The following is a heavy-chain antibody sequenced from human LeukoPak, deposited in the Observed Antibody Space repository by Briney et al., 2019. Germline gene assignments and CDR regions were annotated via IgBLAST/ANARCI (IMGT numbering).Heavy chain of an antibody. CDR3: ARGPRGYSYGTFDY. V-gene: IGHV4-34*01. Sequence: SETLSLTCAVYGGSFSGYYWSWIRQPPGKGPEWIGEINHSGSTNYNPSLKSRVTISVDTSKNQFSLKLSSVTAADTAVYYCARGPRGYSYGTFDYWGQGTLVTVSS. CDR1: GGSFSGYY. CDR2: INHSGST. D-gene: IGHD5-18*01. J-gene: IGHJ4*02.